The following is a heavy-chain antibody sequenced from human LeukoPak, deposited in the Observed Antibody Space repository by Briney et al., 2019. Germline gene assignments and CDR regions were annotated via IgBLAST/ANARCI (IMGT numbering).Heavy chain of an antibody. V-gene: IGHV3-48*01. CDR1: GFTFTIFG. Sequence: GGSLRLSCAASGFTFTIFGLNWVRQAPGKVPEWVSYIDARSGITYYADSVQGRFTISRDNAQESVFLQMNSLRADDTAVYYCARVYPLRVPAAMDYWGQGTLVTVSS. D-gene: IGHD2-2*01. J-gene: IGHJ4*02. CDR2: IDARSGIT. CDR3: ARVYPLRVPAAMDY.